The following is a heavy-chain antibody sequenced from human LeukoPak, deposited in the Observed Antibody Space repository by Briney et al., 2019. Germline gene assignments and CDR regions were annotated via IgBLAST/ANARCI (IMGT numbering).Heavy chain of an antibody. D-gene: IGHD6-19*01. CDR2: IFYSGST. V-gene: IGHV4-59*08. Sequence: PSETLSLTCTVSGGAISNYYWSWIRQPPGRGREGVAYIFYSGSTNYNPSLKSRVTISVDTSKNQFPLKLSSVTAADTAVYYCARPLYNSGWDAFDIWGQGTMVTVSS. J-gene: IGHJ3*02. CDR3: ARPLYNSGWDAFDI. CDR1: GGAISNYY.